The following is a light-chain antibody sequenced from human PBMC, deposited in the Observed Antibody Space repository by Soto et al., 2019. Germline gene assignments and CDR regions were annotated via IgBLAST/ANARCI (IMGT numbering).Light chain of an antibody. CDR1: QTIATF. V-gene: IGKV1-39*01. CDR2: GAS. J-gene: IGKJ5*01. CDR3: QLSHTTLT. Sequence: IQMTQSPSALAAPVGSVFTSACRASQTIATFLNWYQQKPGKAPKLLIYGASTLQSGVPSRFSGSGSGADFTLIISSLQPEDSATYYCQLSHTTLTFGQGTRLEI.